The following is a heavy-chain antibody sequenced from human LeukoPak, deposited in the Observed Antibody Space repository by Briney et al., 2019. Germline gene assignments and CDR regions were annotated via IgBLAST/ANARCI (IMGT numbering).Heavy chain of an antibody. CDR3: ARLSKGRYFDYIFDY. CDR2: IYYTGST. D-gene: IGHD3-9*01. V-gene: IGHV4-39*01. Sequence: PSETLSLTCTVSGGPVSSSTYYWGWIRQPPGKGLEWIGNIYYTGSTYSNPSLRSRLTMSVDTSKNQFSLKMSSVTAADTAVYYCARLSKGRYFDYIFDYWGQGALVTVSS. CDR1: GGPVSSSTYY. J-gene: IGHJ4*02.